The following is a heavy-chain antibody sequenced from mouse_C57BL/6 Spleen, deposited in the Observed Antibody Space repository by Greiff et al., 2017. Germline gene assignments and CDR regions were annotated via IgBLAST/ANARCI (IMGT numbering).Heavy chain of an antibody. V-gene: IGHV1-64*01. CDR2: IHPNSGST. CDR3: ARRDDYDGGFAY. CDR1: GYTFTSYW. Sequence: QVHVKQPGAELVKPGASVKLSCKASGYTFTSYWMHWVKQRPGQGLEWIGMIHPNSGSTNYNEKFKSKATLTVDKSSSTAYMQLSSLTSEDSAVYYCARRDDYDGGFAYWGQGTLVTVSA. D-gene: IGHD2-4*01. J-gene: IGHJ3*01.